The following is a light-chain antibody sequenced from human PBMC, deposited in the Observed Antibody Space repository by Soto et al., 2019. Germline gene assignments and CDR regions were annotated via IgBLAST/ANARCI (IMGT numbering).Light chain of an antibody. J-gene: IGLJ1*01. V-gene: IGLV2-14*01. Sequence: QSVLTQPASVSGPPGQSITISCTGTSSDVGAYNYVSWYQHHPGKAPRLVIYDVTNWPSGISDRFSGSKSGNTASLTISGLLAEDEADYYCTSYTSTSTYVFGTGTKLTVL. CDR2: DVT. CDR3: TSYTSTSTYV. CDR1: SSDVGAYNY.